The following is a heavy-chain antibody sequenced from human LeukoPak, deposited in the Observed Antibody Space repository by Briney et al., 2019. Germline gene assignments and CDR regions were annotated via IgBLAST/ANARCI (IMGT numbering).Heavy chain of an antibody. V-gene: IGHV3-33*01. D-gene: IGHD6-6*01. CDR3: ARDALYSSSSFGWFDP. CDR2: IWYDGSNK. J-gene: IGHJ5*02. CDR1: GFTFSSYG. Sequence: PGGSLRLSCAASGFTFSSYGMHWVRQAPGKGLEWVAVIWYDGSNKYYADSVKGRFTISRDKSKNTLYLQMNSLRAEDTAVYYCARDALYSSSSFGWFDPWGQGTLVTVSS.